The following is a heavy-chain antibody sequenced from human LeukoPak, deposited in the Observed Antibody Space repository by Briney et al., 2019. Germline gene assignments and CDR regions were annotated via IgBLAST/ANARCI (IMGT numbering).Heavy chain of an antibody. J-gene: IGHJ5*02. CDR1: GGSISSSDYY. CDR2: IYYSGST. Sequence: PSETLSLTCIVSGGSISSSDYYWGWIRQPPGKGLEWIATIYYSGSTYYNPSLRSRVTISVDTFKNQFSLRLTSVTAADTAVYYCARGQLGSGMDDPWGQGTLVTVSS. V-gene: IGHV4-39*01. CDR3: ARGQLGSGMDDP. D-gene: IGHD3-10*01.